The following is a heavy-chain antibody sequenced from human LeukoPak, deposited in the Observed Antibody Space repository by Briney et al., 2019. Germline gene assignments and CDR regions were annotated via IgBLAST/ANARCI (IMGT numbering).Heavy chain of an antibody. CDR1: GYTFTSYY. V-gene: IGHV1-46*01. J-gene: IGHJ6*02. D-gene: IGHD3-10*01. Sequence: GASVKVSCKASGYTFTSYYMHWVRQAPGQGLEWMGIINPSGGSTSYAQKFQGRVTMIRDTSTSTVYMELSSLRSEHTAVYYCARVPNVLLWFGESRPYYYGMDVWGQGTTVTVSS. CDR2: INPSGGST. CDR3: ARVPNVLLWFGESRPYYYGMDV.